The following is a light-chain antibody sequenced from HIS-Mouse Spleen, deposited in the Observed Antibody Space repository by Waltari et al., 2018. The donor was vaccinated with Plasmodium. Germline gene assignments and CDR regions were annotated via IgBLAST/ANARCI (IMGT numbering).Light chain of an antibody. J-gene: IGLJ2*01. V-gene: IGLV4-69*01. CDR2: LNSDGSH. CDR1: SGTSSYA. Sequence: QLVLTQSPSASASLGASVTLTCTLSSGTSSYAIARQPQQPEKGPRYLMKLNSDGSHSKGDGIPDRVSGSSSGAERYLTISSLQSEDEADYYCQTWGTGMGVFGGGTKLTVL. CDR3: QTWGTGMGV.